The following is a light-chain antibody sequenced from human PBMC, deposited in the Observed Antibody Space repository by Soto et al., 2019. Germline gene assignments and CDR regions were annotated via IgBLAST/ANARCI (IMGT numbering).Light chain of an antibody. Sequence: QLVLTQPPSASGTPGQRVTIFCSGSSSNIGSNYVYWYQQLPGTAPKLLIFRNNQRPSGVPDRFSGSRSGTSASLAISGLRSEDEADYHCAAWDDSLSGYVFGTGTKLTVL. V-gene: IGLV1-47*01. CDR2: RNN. CDR1: SSNIGSNY. CDR3: AAWDDSLSGYV. J-gene: IGLJ1*01.